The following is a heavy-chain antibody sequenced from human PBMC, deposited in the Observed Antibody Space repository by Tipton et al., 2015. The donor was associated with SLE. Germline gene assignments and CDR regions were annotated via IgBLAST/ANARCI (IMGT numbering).Heavy chain of an antibody. CDR2: ISNSGST. CDR1: GGSISGYY. V-gene: IGHV4-59*01. D-gene: IGHD3-22*01. J-gene: IGHJ3*02. Sequence: TLSLTCTVSGGSISGYYWSWIRQPPGKGLEWIGYISNSGSTNYNPSLKSRVTISVDTSKNQFSLKLSSVTAADTAVYYCARVFPYDSSPYRVLGPFDIWGQGTMVTVSS. CDR3: ARVFPYDSSPYRVLGPFDI.